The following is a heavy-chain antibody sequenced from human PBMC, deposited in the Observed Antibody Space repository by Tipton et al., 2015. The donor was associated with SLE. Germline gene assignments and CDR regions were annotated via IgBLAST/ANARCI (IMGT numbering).Heavy chain of an antibody. V-gene: IGHV4-4*07. D-gene: IGHD6-19*01. CDR1: GASISDYY. J-gene: IGHJ3*02. CDR2: IYSSGRT. CDR3: ARRGWVDAFDI. Sequence: TLSLTCTVSGASISDYYWSWIRQPAGKGLEWIGRIYSSGRTNYNPSLKSRVTMSVDTSRKQFSLKLTSVTAADTAVYYCARRGWVDAFDIWGQGTMVIVSS.